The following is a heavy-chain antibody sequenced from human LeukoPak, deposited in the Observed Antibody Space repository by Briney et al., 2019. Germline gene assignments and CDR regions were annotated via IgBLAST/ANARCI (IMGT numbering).Heavy chain of an antibody. J-gene: IGHJ4*02. CDR1: GFTFSSYN. D-gene: IGHD3-16*01. Sequence: GGSLRLSCAASGFTFSSYNMIWVRQAPGKGLEWVSSISSSSNYIYYADSVKGRFTISRDNAKNSLYLQMNSLRAEDTAVYYCARKGLGDYWGQGTLVTVSS. CDR3: ARKGLGDY. CDR2: ISSSSNYI. V-gene: IGHV3-21*01.